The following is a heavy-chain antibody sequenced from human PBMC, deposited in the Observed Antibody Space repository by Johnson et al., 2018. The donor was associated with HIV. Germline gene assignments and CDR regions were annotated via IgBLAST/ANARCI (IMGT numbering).Heavy chain of an antibody. D-gene: IGHD3-10*01. CDR3: AKDIWLRGAFDI. CDR1: GFTFSTYD. V-gene: IGHV3-13*01. J-gene: IGHJ3*02. Sequence: VQLVESGGGLVQPGGSLRLSCAASGFTFSTYDMHWVRQATGKGLEWVSAIGPAGDTYYPGSVKGRFTISRENAKNSLYLQMNSLRAGDTAVYYCAKDIWLRGAFDIWGQGTMVTVSS. CDR2: IGPAGDT.